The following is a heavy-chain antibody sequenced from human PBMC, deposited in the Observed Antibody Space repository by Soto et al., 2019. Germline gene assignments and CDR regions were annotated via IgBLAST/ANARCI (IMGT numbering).Heavy chain of an antibody. D-gene: IGHD2-15*01. CDR3: APHVSCSGGSCQYDAFAI. CDR2: ITADGGT. J-gene: IGHJ3*02. Sequence: EVQVLESGGGLVQPGGSLRLSCEGYEFIVRGHAMTWIRQAPGKGPEWVSTITADGGTYYADSVKGRFAMSRDTSENTPYLQMNSLGAEDTAAYYCAPHVSCSGGSCQYDAFAIRGQGTMVTVSS. CDR1: EFIVRGHA. V-gene: IGHV3-23*01.